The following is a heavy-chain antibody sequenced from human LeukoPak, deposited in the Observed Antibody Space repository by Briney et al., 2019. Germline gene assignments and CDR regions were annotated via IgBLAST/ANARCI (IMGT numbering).Heavy chain of an antibody. CDR2: IIPIFGTA. V-gene: IGHV1-69*13. CDR3: ARWDYGGNPGNY. J-gene: IGHJ4*02. CDR1: GGTFSSYA. D-gene: IGHD4-23*01. Sequence: ASVKVSCKASGGTFSSYAISWVRQAPGQGLEWMGGIIPIFGTANYAQKFQGRVTITADESTSTAYMELSSPRSEDTAVYYCARWDYGGNPGNYWGQGTLVTVSS.